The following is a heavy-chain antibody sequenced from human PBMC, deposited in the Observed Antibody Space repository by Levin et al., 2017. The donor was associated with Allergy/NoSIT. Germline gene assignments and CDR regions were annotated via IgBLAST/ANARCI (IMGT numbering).Heavy chain of an antibody. CDR1: GYTFTGYY. V-gene: IGHV1-2*06. Sequence: ASVKVSCKASGYTFTGYYMHWVRQAPGQGLEWMGRINPNSGGTNYAQKFQGRVTMTRDTSISTAYMELSRLRSDDTAVYYCARDPDYGDYSWVVDYWGQGTLVTVSS. CDR3: ARDPDYGDYSWVVDY. D-gene: IGHD4-17*01. CDR2: INPNSGGT. J-gene: IGHJ4*02.